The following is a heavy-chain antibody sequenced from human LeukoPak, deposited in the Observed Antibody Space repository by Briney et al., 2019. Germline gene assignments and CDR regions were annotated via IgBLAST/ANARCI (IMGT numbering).Heavy chain of an antibody. CDR2: IWYDGSNK. D-gene: IGHD6-13*01. V-gene: IGHV3-33*01. J-gene: IGHJ4*02. CDR1: GFTFSSYG. CDR3: ARTNRIGSSCIDY. Sequence: GGSLRLSCAASGFTFSSYGMHWVRQTPGKGLEWVAVIWYDGSNKYYADSVKGRFTISRDNSKNTLYLQMNSLRAEDTAVYYCARTNRIGSSCIDYWGQGTLVTVSS.